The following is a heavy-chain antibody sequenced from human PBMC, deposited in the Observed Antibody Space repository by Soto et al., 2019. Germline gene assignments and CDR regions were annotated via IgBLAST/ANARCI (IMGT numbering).Heavy chain of an antibody. D-gene: IGHD1-26*01. Sequence: QVQLVQSGAEVKKPGASVKVSCKASGYTFTSYGFSWVRQAPGQGLEGMGWISAYNGNTNYAQKLQGRVTMTTDTSTSTAYMELRSLRSDDTAVYYGAIEGSRPYYYYGMDVWGQGTTVTVSS. CDR1: GYTFTSYG. J-gene: IGHJ6*02. CDR3: AIEGSRPYYYYGMDV. V-gene: IGHV1-18*01. CDR2: ISAYNGNT.